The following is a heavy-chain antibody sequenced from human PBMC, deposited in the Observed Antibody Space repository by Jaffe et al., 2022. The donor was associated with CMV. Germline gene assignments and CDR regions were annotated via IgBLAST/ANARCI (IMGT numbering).Heavy chain of an antibody. D-gene: IGHD5-12*01. CDR2: IYYSGST. CDR3: ARVPEWLAFDY. V-gene: IGHV4-59*01. Sequence: QVQLQESGPGLVKPSETLSLTCTVSGGSISSYYWSWIRQPPGKGLEWIGYIYYSGSTNYNPSLKSRVTISVDTSKNQFSLKLSSVTAADTAVYYCARVPEWLAFDYWGQGTLVTVSS. J-gene: IGHJ4*02. CDR1: GGSISSYY.